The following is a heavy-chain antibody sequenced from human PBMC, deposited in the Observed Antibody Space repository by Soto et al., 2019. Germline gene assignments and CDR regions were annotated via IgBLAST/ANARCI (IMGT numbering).Heavy chain of an antibody. J-gene: IGHJ6*02. CDR1: GGTFGSNA. D-gene: IGHD6-13*01. Sequence: QVQLVQSGAEVKKPGSSVRVSCKASGGTFGSNALSWVRQAPGQGLEWMGGIIPIFDTTHYAQNFQGRVTITADESTSTVYMELSSLRSEDTAVYYCATILGHSTTGYLNGMDVWGQGTSVTVSS. V-gene: IGHV1-69*01. CDR3: ATILGHSTTGYLNGMDV. CDR2: IIPIFDTT.